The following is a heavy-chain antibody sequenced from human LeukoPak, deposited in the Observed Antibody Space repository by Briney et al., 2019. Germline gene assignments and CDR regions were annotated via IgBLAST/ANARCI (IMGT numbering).Heavy chain of an antibody. CDR2: INHSGST. Sequence: PSETLSLTCAVYGGSFSGYYWSWIRQPPGKGLEWIGEINHSGSTNYNPSLKSRVTISVDTSKNQFSLKLSSVTAADTAVYYCARQLSTHGSWFDPWGQGTLVTVSS. V-gene: IGHV4-34*01. CDR1: GGSFSGYY. D-gene: IGHD5-24*01. CDR3: ARQLSTHGSWFDP. J-gene: IGHJ5*02.